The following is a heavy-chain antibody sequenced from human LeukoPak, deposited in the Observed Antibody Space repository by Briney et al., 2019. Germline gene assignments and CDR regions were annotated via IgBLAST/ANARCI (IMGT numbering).Heavy chain of an antibody. CDR3: ARDPSPAYYYGSGNYWLGY. J-gene: IGHJ4*02. CDR1: GGTFSSYA. Sequence: SVKVSCKASGGTFSSYAISWVRQAPGQGLEWMGRIIPILGIANYAQKFQGRVTITADKSTSTAYMELSSLRSEDTAVYYCARDPSPAYYYGSGNYWLGYWGQGTLVSVSS. CDR2: IIPILGIA. D-gene: IGHD3-10*01. V-gene: IGHV1-69*04.